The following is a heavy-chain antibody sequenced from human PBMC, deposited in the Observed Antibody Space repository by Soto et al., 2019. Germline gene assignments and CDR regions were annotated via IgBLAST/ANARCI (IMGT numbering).Heavy chain of an antibody. J-gene: IGHJ3*02. V-gene: IGHV3-48*02. CDR2: ISSSSSTI. CDR3: ARDGPPRPGIVLMVYANAFDI. Sequence: GGSLRLSCAASGFTFSSYSMNWVRQAPGKGLEWVSYISSSSSTIYYADSVKGRFTISRDNAKNSLYLQMNSLRDEDTAVYYCARDGPPRPGIVLMVYANAFDIWGQGTMVTVSS. CDR1: GFTFSSYS. D-gene: IGHD2-8*01.